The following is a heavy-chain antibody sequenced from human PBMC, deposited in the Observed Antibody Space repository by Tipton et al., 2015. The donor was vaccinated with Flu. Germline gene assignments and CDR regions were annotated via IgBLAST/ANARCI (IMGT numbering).Heavy chain of an antibody. V-gene: IGHV1-46*01. Sequence: QVQLVQSGAEVRKPGASVKLSCKASGYTFSNYNMHWVRQAPGQGLEWMGMIYPSGGGTRYAQKFQGRVTVTRDKSTSTVYMELSSLTSDDTAVYYCARDGGAGTYTFGDWGQGALVAGAS. J-gene: IGHJ4*01. D-gene: IGHD3-16*01. CDR3: ARDGGAGTYTFGD. CDR1: GYTFSNYN. CDR2: IYPSGGGT.